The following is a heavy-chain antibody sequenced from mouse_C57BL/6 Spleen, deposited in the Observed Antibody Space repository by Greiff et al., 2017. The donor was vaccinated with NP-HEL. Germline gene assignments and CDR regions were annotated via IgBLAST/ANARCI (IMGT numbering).Heavy chain of an antibody. CDR3: ARSFYDGYYENYFDY. D-gene: IGHD2-3*01. J-gene: IGHJ2*01. CDR1: GYTFTSYW. CDR2: IYPGSGST. V-gene: IGHV1-55*01. Sequence: QVQLQQPGAELVKPGASVKMSCKASGYTFTSYWITWVKQRPGQGLEWIGDIYPGSGSTNYNEKFKSKATLTVDTSSSTAYMQLSSLTSEDSAVYYCARSFYDGYYENYFDYWGQGTTLTVSS.